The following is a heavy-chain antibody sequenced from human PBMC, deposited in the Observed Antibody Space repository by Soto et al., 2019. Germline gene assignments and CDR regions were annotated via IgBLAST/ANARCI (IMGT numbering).Heavy chain of an antibody. J-gene: IGHJ5*01. CDR3: AKYHPPELDP. Sequence: PSETLSLTCSVSGASIGSGDDYWTWIRQSPGKGLEWIGYISDSGRTFYDPSLRSRLTIALDTSKNHFSLKLNSVTAADTAVYYCAKYHPPELDPWGQGTPVTVSS. CDR1: GASIGSGDDY. D-gene: IGHD2-2*01. V-gene: IGHV4-30-4*08. CDR2: ISDSGRT.